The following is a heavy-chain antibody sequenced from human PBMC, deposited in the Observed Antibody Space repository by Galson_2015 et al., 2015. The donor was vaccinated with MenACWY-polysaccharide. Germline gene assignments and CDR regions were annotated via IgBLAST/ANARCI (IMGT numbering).Heavy chain of an antibody. CDR3: ARDPHCGAGCSIHDAFDV. CDR1: GFTFSNYW. D-gene: IGHD2-21*02. CDR2: IKSDGSTT. V-gene: IGHV3-74*01. Sequence: SLRLSCAASGFTFSNYWMHWVRQAPGEGLVWVSRIKSDGSTTNNADSVKGRFIISRDNAKNTVYLQMNSLRAEDTAVYYCARDPHCGAGCSIHDAFDVWGQGTKVTVSS. J-gene: IGHJ3*01.